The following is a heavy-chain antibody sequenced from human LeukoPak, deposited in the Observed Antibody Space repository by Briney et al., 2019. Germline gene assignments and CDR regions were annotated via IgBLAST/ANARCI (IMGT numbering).Heavy chain of an antibody. V-gene: IGHV3-30*02. J-gene: IGHJ4*02. CDR3: AKDRDSSSWYVPVDY. D-gene: IGHD6-13*01. CDR2: IRYDGSNK. CDR1: GFTFSSYG. Sequence: GGSLRLSCAASGFTFSSYGMHWVRQAPGKGLEWVALIRYDGSNKYYADSVKGRFTISRDNSKNTLYLQMNSLRAEDTAVYYCAKDRDSSSWYVPVDYWGQGTLVTVSS.